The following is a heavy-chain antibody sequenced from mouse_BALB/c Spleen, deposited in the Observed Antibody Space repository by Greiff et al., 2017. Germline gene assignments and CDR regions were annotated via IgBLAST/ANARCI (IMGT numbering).Heavy chain of an antibody. Sequence: EVKVIESGGGLVKPGGSLKLSCAASGFTFSDYYMYWVRQTPEKRLEWVATISDGGSYTYYPDSVKGRFTISRDNAKNNLYLQMSSLKSEDTAMYYCAREYYGYSAMDYWGQGTSVTVSS. CDR3: AREYYGYSAMDY. CDR1: GFTFSDYY. V-gene: IGHV5-4*02. D-gene: IGHD1-2*01. J-gene: IGHJ4*01. CDR2: ISDGGSYT.